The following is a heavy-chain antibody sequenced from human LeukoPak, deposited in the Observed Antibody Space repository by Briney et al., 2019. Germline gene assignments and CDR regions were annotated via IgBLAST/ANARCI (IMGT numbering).Heavy chain of an antibody. CDR2: ISSSGVST. V-gene: IGHV3-23*01. CDR1: GFTFSSYA. Sequence: PGGSLRLSCAAAGFTFSSYALTWVRRAPGKGLEWVSTISSSGVSTNYADSVKGRFTISRDNFKNTLYLQMNSLRAEDTAIYYCARNDSSGYYSVWGQGTLVTVSS. CDR3: ARNDSSGYYSV. D-gene: IGHD3-22*01. J-gene: IGHJ4*02.